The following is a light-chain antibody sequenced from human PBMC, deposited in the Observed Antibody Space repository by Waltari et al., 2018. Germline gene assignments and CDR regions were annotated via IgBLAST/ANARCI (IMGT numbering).Light chain of an antibody. CDR3: SSYAARNRVL. V-gene: IGLV2-8*01. J-gene: IGLJ2*01. Sequence: QSALTQPPSASGSPGQSVTISCTGARGAVGGYNFVSWYQQHPGKAPKVIIYEVNKRPSGVPDRFSGSKSGNTASLTVSGLQAEDEADYYCSSYAARNRVLFGGGTKLTVL. CDR1: RGAVGGYNF. CDR2: EVN.